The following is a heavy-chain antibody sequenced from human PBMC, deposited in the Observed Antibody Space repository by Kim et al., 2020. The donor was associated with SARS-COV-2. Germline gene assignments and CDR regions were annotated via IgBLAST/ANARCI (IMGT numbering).Heavy chain of an antibody. CDR1: GGSISSGGYY. V-gene: IGHV4-31*03. Sequence: SETLSLTCTVSGGSISSGGYYWSWIRQHPGKGLEWIGYIYYSGSTYYNPSLKSRVTISVDTSKNQFSLKLSSVTAADTAVYYCARRGSSSGAWFDPWGQGTLVTVSS. D-gene: IGHD6-6*01. CDR2: IYYSGST. CDR3: ARRGSSSGAWFDP. J-gene: IGHJ5*02.